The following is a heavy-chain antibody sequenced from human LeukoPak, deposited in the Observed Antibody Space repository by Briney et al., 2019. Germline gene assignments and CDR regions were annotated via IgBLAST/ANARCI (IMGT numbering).Heavy chain of an antibody. CDR3: ARGRAPGYSYGHYYFDY. D-gene: IGHD5-18*01. CDR1: GGSISSGSYY. J-gene: IGHJ4*02. V-gene: IGHV4-61*02. CDR2: IYTSGST. Sequence: PSETLSLTCTASGGSISSGSYYWSWIRQPAGKGLEWIGRIYTSGSTNYNPSLKSRVTISVDTSRNQFSLKLSSVTAADTAVYYCARGRAPGYSYGHYYFDYWGQGTLVTVSS.